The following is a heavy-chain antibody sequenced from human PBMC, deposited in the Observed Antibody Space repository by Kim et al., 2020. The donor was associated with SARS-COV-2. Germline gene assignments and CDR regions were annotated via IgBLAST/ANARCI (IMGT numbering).Heavy chain of an antibody. Sequence: FKDYAVTVKSRMTINADTSKTQFSLQLNSMTPEGTAVYYCTRSVAGLFDYWGQGTLVTVSS. CDR3: TRSVAGLFDY. J-gene: IGHJ4*02. V-gene: IGHV6-1*01. D-gene: IGHD3-16*01. CDR2: FK.